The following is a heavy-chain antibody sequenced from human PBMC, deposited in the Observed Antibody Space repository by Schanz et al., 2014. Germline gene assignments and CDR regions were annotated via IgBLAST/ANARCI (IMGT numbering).Heavy chain of an antibody. J-gene: IGHJ5*02. CDR1: TFTFSSDW. D-gene: IGHD2-2*01. CDR2: IKEDGSVK. V-gene: IGHV3-7*02. Sequence: EVHLVESGGGLVQPGGSLRLSCAASTFTFSSDWMSWVRQAPGKGLEWVANIKEDGSVKDYVDSVKGRFTISRDNAKNSLYLQMTSLRAEDTAVYYCARAGYDADNWFDPWGQGTLVTVSS. CDR3: ARAGYDADNWFDP.